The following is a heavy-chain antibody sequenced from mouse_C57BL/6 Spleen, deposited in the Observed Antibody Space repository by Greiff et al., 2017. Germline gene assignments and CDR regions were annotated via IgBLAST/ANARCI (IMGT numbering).Heavy chain of an antibody. D-gene: IGHD1-1*01. CDR1: GYTFTSYW. CDR3: ARKGDYYGPYYFDY. J-gene: IGHJ2*01. V-gene: IGHV1-55*01. CDR2: IYPGSGST. Sequence: QVQLQQPGAELVKPGASVKMSCKASGYTFTSYWITWVKQRPGQGLEWIGDIYPGSGSTNYNEKFKSKATLTVDTSSSTAYMQLSSLTSEDSAVYYCARKGDYYGPYYFDYWGQGTTLTVSS.